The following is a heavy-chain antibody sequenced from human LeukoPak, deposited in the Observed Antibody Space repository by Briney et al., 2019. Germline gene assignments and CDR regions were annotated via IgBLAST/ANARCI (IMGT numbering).Heavy chain of an antibody. J-gene: IGHJ4*02. D-gene: IGHD2-15*01. CDR1: GFTFSSHV. CDR3: AKGYLRNYFDY. Sequence: GGSLRLSCAASGFTFSSHVMSWVRQAPGKGLEWVSGISGSGGSTYYADSVKGRFTISRDNSKSTLYLQMNSLRAEDTAVYYCAKGYLRNYFDYWGQGTLVTVSS. CDR2: ISGSGGST. V-gene: IGHV3-23*01.